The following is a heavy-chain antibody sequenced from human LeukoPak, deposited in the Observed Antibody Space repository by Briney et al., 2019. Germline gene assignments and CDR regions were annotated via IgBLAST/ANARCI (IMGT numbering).Heavy chain of an antibody. D-gene: IGHD4/OR15-4a*01. CDR2: IYTSGST. CDR1: GGSISSYY. V-gene: IGHV4-4*07. CDR3: ARDLPDYGGPAYLQH. Sequence: VKPSETLSLTCTVSGGSISSYYWSWIRQPAGKGLEWIGRIYTSGSTNYNPSLKSRVPMSVDTSKNQFSLKLSSVTAADTAVYSCARDLPDYGGPAYLQHWGQGTLVTVSS. J-gene: IGHJ1*01.